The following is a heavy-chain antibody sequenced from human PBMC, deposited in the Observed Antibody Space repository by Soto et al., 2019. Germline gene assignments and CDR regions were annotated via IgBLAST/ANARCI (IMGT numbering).Heavy chain of an antibody. Sequence: SVEVSCKASGSTFTKSYINWVRQAPGQGLEWMGWMNPDSGHAAYAQKFQGRVTLTTSTSTSTVYMEMRSLGSEDTAVYYCARDKLRRGWSLWGQGTLVTVSS. V-gene: IGHV1-8*01. CDR1: GSTFTKSY. D-gene: IGHD6-19*01. CDR3: ARDKLRRGWSL. CDR2: MNPDSGHA. J-gene: IGHJ1*01.